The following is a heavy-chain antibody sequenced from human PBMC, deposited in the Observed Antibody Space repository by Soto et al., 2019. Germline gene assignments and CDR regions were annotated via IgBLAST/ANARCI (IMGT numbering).Heavy chain of an antibody. CDR1: GGSISSSRCH. CDR3: ARGGWFQRRSFDI. CDR2: INHSGST. V-gene: IGHV4-39*07. Sequence: ASETLSLTCTVSGGSISSSRCHWGWIRQPPGKGLEWIGEINHSGSTNYNPSLKSRVTISVDTSKNQFSLKLSSVTAADTAVYYCARGGWFQRRSFDIWGQGTMVTVSS. J-gene: IGHJ3*02. D-gene: IGHD3-10*01.